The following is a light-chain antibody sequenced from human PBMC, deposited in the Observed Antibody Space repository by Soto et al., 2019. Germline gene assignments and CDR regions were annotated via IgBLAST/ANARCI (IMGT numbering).Light chain of an antibody. J-gene: IGKJ5*01. Sequence: DIQMSQSPSALSASVGDRVTITCRASQSISSWLAWYQQKPWKAPKLLIYDASNLESGVPSRFSGSGSGTEFTLTISSLQPDDFATYYCQQYNSYPIPFGQGTRLENK. CDR2: DAS. CDR1: QSISSW. V-gene: IGKV1-5*01. CDR3: QQYNSYPIP.